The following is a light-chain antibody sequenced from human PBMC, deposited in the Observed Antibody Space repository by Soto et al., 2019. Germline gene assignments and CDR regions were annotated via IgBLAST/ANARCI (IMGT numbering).Light chain of an antibody. CDR3: QKYNSAPRT. Sequence: DIQMTQSPSTLSASVGDGVTITCRASQSIGSWLAWYQQKPGKAPKLLIYKATNLQSGVPSRFSGSGSGTDFTLTISSLQPEDVATYYCQKYNSAPRTFGQGTKVEIK. CDR1: QSIGSW. CDR2: KAT. J-gene: IGKJ1*01. V-gene: IGKV1-5*03.